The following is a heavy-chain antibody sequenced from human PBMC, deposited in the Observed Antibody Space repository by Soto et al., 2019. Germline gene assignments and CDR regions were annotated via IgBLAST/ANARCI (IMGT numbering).Heavy chain of an antibody. J-gene: IGHJ6*02. V-gene: IGHV1-18*01. CDR3: AKNGQPPYYYYGLDV. CDR2: ISGYNGDT. CDR1: GYTFTRYG. Sequence: QGQLVHSGAEVKKPGASVKVSCKASGYTFTRYGISWVRQAPGQGLEWMGWISGYNGDTKYAQKFQGRVTMTIDTSTTTTYMELRSLTSDDTAVYYCAKNGQPPYYYYGLDVWGQGTTVTVSS. D-gene: IGHD2-8*01.